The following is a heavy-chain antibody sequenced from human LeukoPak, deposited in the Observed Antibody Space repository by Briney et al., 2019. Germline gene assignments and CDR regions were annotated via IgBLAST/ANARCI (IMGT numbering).Heavy chain of an antibody. CDR1: GDSISTSGYY. Sequence: SQTLSLTCTVSGDSISTSGYYWTWIRQPPGKGLEWIGYIDHSGSTYHNPSLKSRVTISVDRPKNQFSLKLTSVTPADTAVYYCASGDLYYFDYWGQGTLVTVSS. V-gene: IGHV4-30-2*01. CDR2: IDHSGST. D-gene: IGHD4-17*01. J-gene: IGHJ4*02. CDR3: ASGDLYYFDY.